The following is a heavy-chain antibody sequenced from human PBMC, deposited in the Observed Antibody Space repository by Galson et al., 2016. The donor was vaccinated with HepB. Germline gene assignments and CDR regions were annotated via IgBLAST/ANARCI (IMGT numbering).Heavy chain of an antibody. J-gene: IGHJ4*02. CDR2: ISYDGSNK. V-gene: IGHV3-30*18. CDR1: GFTFSNYG. D-gene: IGHD3-10*01. CDR3: AKDLSRRSGGLVMVRGLLDD. Sequence: SLRLSCAASGFTFSNYGMHWVRQAPGKGLEWVAVISYDGSNKEYADSVKGRFTISRDNSKNTLYLQMNSLRAEDTAVYYCAKDLSRRSGGLVMVRGLLDDWGQGTLVTVSS.